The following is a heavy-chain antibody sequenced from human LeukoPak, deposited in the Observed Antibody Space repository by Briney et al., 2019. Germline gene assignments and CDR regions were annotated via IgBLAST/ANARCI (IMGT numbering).Heavy chain of an antibody. J-gene: IGHJ5*02. CDR3: ARARRVVPAAAPRRFDP. V-gene: IGHV4-34*01. D-gene: IGHD2-2*01. CDR2: INHSGST. CDR1: GGSLSGYY. Sequence: SETLSLTCAVYGGSLSGYYWSWIRQPPGKGLEWIGEINHSGSTNYNPSLKSRVTISVDTSKNQFSLKLSSVTAADTAVYYCARARRVVPAAAPRRFDPWGQGTLVTVSS.